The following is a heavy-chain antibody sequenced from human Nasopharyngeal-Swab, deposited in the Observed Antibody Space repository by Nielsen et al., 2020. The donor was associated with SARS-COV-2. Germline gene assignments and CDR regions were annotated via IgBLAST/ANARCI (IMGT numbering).Heavy chain of an antibody. CDR1: GFTFSSYW. CDR3: ARGGGHYYYYYGMDV. Sequence: GESLKISCAASGFTFSSYWMHWVRQAPGKGPVWVSRINSDGSSTSYADSVKGRFTISRDNAKNTLYLQMNSLRAEDTAVYYCARGGGHYYYYYGMDVWGQGTTVTVSS. CDR2: INSDGSST. J-gene: IGHJ6*02. V-gene: IGHV3-74*01.